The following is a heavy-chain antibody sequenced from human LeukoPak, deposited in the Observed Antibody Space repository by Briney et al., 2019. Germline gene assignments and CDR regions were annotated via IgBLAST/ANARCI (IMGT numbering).Heavy chain of an antibody. CDR1: GFTFSSYA. CDR3: ARDWRGGSRKYYCYFMDV. D-gene: IGHD2-15*01. Sequence: PGGSLRLSCAASGFTFSSYAMHWVRQAPGKGLEWVAVISYDGSNKYYADSVKGRFTISRDNAKNTLYLQMNSLRAEDTAGYYWARDWRGGSRKYYCYFMDVWGKGTTVTVS. V-gene: IGHV3-30*04. CDR2: ISYDGSNK. J-gene: IGHJ6*03.